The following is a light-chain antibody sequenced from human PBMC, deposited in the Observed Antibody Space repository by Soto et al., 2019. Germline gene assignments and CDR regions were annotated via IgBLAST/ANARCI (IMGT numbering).Light chain of an antibody. V-gene: IGKV1-39*01. CDR1: QSISCC. CDR2: AAS. CDR3: QQSYSTPRT. Sequence: DIQMTQSPSSLSASVGARVTITCRASQSISCCLKWYQQKPGKAHKLLIYAASSLQSGVPSRFSVSGSETAYTLTISSLQPEDFATYYCQQSYSTPRTFGQGTKLEIK. J-gene: IGKJ2*01.